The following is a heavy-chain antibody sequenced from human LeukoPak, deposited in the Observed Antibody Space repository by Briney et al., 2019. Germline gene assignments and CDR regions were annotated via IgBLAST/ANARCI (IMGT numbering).Heavy chain of an antibody. D-gene: IGHD3-22*01. V-gene: IGHV3-23*01. J-gene: IGHJ4*02. CDR2: ISGIGGNT. CDR1: GFTFSNYA. CDR3: AKEDRSDSSGYNDY. Sequence: GGSLRLSCAASGFTFSNYAMSWVRQAPGKGLEWVSDISGIGGNTYYTDSVKGRFTISGDNSKNTLYLQMNSLRAEDTAVYYCAKEDRSDSSGYNDYWGQGTLVTVSS.